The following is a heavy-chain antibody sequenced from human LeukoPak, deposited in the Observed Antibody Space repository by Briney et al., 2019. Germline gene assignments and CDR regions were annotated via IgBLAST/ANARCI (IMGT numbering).Heavy chain of an antibody. D-gene: IGHD6-13*01. Sequence: ASVKVSCKASGYTFTSYDINWVRQATGQGLEWMGWVNPNSGNTGYAQKFQGRVTMTRNTSISTAYIELSSLRSEDTAVYYCARVGSAIAGTDFDYWGQGTLVTVSS. J-gene: IGHJ4*02. CDR1: GYTFTSYD. V-gene: IGHV1-8*01. CDR2: VNPNSGNT. CDR3: ARVGSAIAGTDFDY.